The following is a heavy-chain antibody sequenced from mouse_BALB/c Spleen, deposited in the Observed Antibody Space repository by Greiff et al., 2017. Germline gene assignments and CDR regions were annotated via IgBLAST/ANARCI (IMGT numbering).Heavy chain of an antibody. D-gene: IGHD3-1*01. J-gene: IGHJ4*01. V-gene: IGHV1-5*01. CDR2: IYPGNSDT. CDR1: GYTFTSYW. CDR3: ARPARATDYAMDY. Sequence: EVQLVESGTVLARPGASVKMSCKASGYTFTSYWMHWVKQRPGEGLEWIGAIYPGNSDTSYNQKFKGKAKLTAVTSTSTAYMELSSLTNEDSAVYYCARPARATDYAMDYWGQGTSVTVSS.